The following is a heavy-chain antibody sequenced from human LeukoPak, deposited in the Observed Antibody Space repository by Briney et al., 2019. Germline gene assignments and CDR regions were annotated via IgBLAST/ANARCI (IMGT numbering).Heavy chain of an antibody. Sequence: ASVKVSCKVSGYSLSELSMHWVRQAPGKGLEWMGGFDPEDGKTINAQKFQGRLTMTEDTSTDTAYMELSSLRSEDTAVYYCTTVRFEVDSSGYYHNYFDPWGQGTLVTVSS. CDR2: FDPEDGKT. D-gene: IGHD3-22*01. CDR3: TTVRFEVDSSGYYHNYFDP. V-gene: IGHV1-24*01. CDR1: GYSLSELS. J-gene: IGHJ5*02.